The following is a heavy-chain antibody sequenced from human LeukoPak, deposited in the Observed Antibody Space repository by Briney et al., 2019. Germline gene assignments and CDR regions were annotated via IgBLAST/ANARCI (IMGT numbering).Heavy chain of an antibody. D-gene: IGHD6-13*01. Sequence: GGSLRLYCAASGFTFRSYAMSWVRQAPGKGLEWVSAISANGGSTYYADSVKGRFTISRDNSKNTLYLQMNSLRADDTAVYFCAKGPGSSWYPRNWFDPWGLGTLVTVSS. J-gene: IGHJ5*02. V-gene: IGHV3-23*01. CDR1: GFTFRSYA. CDR2: ISANGGST. CDR3: AKGPGSSWYPRNWFDP.